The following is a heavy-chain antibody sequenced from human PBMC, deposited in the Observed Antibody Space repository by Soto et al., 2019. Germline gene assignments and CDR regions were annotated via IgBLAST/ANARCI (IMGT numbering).Heavy chain of an antibody. CDR1: GFPSSTYA. CDR3: TKSDGCGGGACYTGTYYYFDV. D-gene: IGHD3-16*02. J-gene: IGHJ2*01. Sequence: GRSLRLSCAASGFPSSTYALSWVRQAPGKGPEWVSTISESGHHTHYADSVKGRFTISRDKSKNTLSLQMNSLRVDDTAIYYCTKSDGCGGGACYTGTYYYFDVWGRGTLVTVSS. V-gene: IGHV3-23*01. CDR2: ISESGHHT.